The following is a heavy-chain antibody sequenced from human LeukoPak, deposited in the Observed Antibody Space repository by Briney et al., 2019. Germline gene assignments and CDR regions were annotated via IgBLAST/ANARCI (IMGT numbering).Heavy chain of an antibody. CDR2: IRSDGTSK. CDR1: GFTFSTYG. J-gene: IGHJ6*03. Sequence: GGSLRLSCAASGFTFSTYGMHWVRQAPGKGLEWVAFIRSDGTSKYYTDSVKGRFTISRDNSKNTLHLQMNSLRAEGTAVYYCANQGGSLTEVGYYMDVWGKGTTVTVSS. CDR3: ANQGGSLTEVGYYMDV. V-gene: IGHV3-30*02. D-gene: IGHD1-26*01.